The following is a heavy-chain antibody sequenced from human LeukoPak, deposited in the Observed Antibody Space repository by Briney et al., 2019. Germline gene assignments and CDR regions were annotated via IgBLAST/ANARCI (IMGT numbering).Heavy chain of an antibody. CDR2: INPNSGGT. D-gene: IGHD6-13*01. V-gene: IGHV1-2*02. CDR1: GYTFTGYY. CDR3: ARGLKYSSSWSNWFDP. J-gene: IGHJ5*02. Sequence: GASVKVSCKASGYTFTGYYMHWVRQAPGQGLEWMGWINPNSGGTNYAQKFQGRVTMTRDTSISTAYMELSRLRSDDTAVYYCARGLKYSSSWSNWFDPWGQGTLVTGSS.